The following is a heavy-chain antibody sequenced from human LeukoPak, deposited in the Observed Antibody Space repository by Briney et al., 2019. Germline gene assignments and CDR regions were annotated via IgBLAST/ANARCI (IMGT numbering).Heavy chain of an antibody. CDR3: ARAYYSNYAPDYYYMDV. D-gene: IGHD4-11*01. V-gene: IGHV5-51*01. CDR2: IYPGDSDT. Sequence: GESLKISCKGSGYSFTSYWIGWVRQMPGKGLEWMGIIYPGDSDTRYSPSFQGQVTISADKSISTAYLQWSSLKASDTAMYYCARAYYSNYAPDYYYMDVWGKGTTVTVSS. J-gene: IGHJ6*03. CDR1: GYSFTSYW.